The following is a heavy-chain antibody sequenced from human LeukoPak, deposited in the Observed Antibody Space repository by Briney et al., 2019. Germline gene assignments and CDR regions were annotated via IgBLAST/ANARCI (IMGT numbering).Heavy chain of an antibody. CDR1: GFTFSSYA. D-gene: IGHD5-12*01. CDR3: AREGGDIVATMWAFDI. V-gene: IGHV3-30-3*01. Sequence: GGSLRLSCAASGFTFSSYAMHWVRQAPGKGLEWVAVISYDGSNKYYADSVKGRFTISRDNSKNTLYLQMNSLRAEDTAVYYCAREGGDIVATMWAFDIWGQGTMVTVSS. CDR2: ISYDGSNK. J-gene: IGHJ3*02.